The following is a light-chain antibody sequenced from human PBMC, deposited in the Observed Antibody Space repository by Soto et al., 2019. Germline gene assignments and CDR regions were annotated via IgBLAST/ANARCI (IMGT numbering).Light chain of an antibody. V-gene: IGLV1-47*02. CDR3: AAWDDSLTVV. J-gene: IGLJ2*01. Sequence: QSVLTQPPSASGTPGRRLTISCSGSSSNIGSNSVYWYQQLPGTAPKLLIHSSIQRPSGVPDRFSGSKSGTSASLAISGLRSEDEADYYCAAWDDSLTVVFGGGTKLTVL. CDR1: SSNIGSNS. CDR2: SSI.